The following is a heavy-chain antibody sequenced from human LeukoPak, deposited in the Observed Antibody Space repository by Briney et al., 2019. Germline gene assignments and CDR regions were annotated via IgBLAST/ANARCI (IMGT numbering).Heavy chain of an antibody. CDR2: INPNSGGT. D-gene: IGHD6-19*01. Sequence: ASVKVSCKASGYTFTGYYMHWVRQAPGQGLEWMGWINPNSGGTKYAQKFKGRVTMTRDTSISTAYMELSRLRSDDTAVFYCARDRAVAGTNLDAFDFWGQGTMVTVPS. J-gene: IGHJ3*01. CDR3: ARDRAVAGTNLDAFDF. V-gene: IGHV1-2*02. CDR1: GYTFTGYY.